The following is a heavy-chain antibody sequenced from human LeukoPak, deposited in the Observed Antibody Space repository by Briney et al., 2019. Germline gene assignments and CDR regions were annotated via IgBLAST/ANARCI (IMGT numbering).Heavy chain of an antibody. Sequence: SETLSLTCAVYGGSFSGYYWSWIRQPPGKGLEWIGEINHSGSTNYNPSLKSRVIISVDTSKNQFSLKLSSVTAADTAVYYCARGLPDYGDYVGLRFDPWGQGTLVTVSS. J-gene: IGHJ5*02. CDR2: INHSGST. CDR3: ARGLPDYGDYVGLRFDP. D-gene: IGHD4-17*01. CDR1: GGSFSGYY. V-gene: IGHV4-34*01.